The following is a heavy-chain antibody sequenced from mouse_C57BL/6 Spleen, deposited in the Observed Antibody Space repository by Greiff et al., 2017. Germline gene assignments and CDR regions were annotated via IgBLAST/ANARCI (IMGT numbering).Heavy chain of an antibody. V-gene: IGHV3-6*01. Sequence: ESGPGLVKPSQSLSLTCSVTGYSITSGYYWNWIRQFPGNKLEWMGYISYDGSNNYNPSLKNRISITRDTSKNQFFLKLNSVTTEDTATYYSARGDYGSSPFDYWGQGTTLTVSS. CDR3: ARGDYGSSPFDY. J-gene: IGHJ2*01. CDR1: GYSITSGYY. D-gene: IGHD1-1*01. CDR2: ISYDGSN.